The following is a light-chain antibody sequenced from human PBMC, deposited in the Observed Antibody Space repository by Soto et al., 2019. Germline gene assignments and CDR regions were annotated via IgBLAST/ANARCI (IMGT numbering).Light chain of an antibody. J-gene: IGLJ1*01. Sequence: QSALTQPPSASGSPGQSVAISCTGTSSDIGSYNFVSWYQHQPGKAPKLMIYEVSNRPSGVSYRFSGSKSDNTASLSISGLQAEDEGDYYCYSYTSSSTYVFGTGTKVTVL. CDR2: EVS. CDR1: SSDIGSYNF. V-gene: IGLV2-14*01. CDR3: YSYTSSSTYV.